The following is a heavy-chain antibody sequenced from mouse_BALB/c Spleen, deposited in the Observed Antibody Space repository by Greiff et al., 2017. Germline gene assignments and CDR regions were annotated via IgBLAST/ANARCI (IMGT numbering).Heavy chain of an antibody. Sequence: LVESGAELARPGASVKLSCKASGYTFTSYWMQWVKQRPGQGLEWIGAIYPGDGDTRYTQKFKGKATLTADKSSSTAYMQLSSLASEDSAVYYCARHAMDYWGQGTSVTVSS. V-gene: IGHV1-87*01. CDR3: ARHAMDY. J-gene: IGHJ4*01. CDR2: IYPGDGDT. CDR1: GYTFTSYW.